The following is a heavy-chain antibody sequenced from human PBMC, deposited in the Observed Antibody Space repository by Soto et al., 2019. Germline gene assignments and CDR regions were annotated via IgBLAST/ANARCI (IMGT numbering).Heavy chain of an antibody. D-gene: IGHD3-3*01. CDR3: ARGPRDFWSGSPLGY. Sequence: SETLSLTCTVSGGSISSGDYYWSWIRQPPGKGLEWIGYINYSGSTNYNPSLKSRVTISVDTSKNQFSLKLSSVTAADTAVYYCARGPRDFWSGSPLGYWGQGTLVTVSS. V-gene: IGHV4-30-4*01. CDR1: GGSISSGDYY. CDR2: INYSGST. J-gene: IGHJ4*02.